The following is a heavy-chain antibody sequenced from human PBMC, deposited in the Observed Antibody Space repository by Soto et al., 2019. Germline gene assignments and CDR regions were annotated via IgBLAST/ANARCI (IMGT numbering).Heavy chain of an antibody. V-gene: IGHV3-15*01. D-gene: IGHD3-9*01. CDR1: GFTFSNAW. Sequence: EVQLVESGGGLVKPGGSLRLSCAASGFTFSNAWMSWVRQAPGKGLEWVGRIKSKTDGGTTDYAAPVKGRFTISRDDSKNTLYLQMNSLKTEDTAVYYCTTDHTVRDYDILTGYYRDFDYWGQGTLVTVSS. CDR3: TTDHTVRDYDILTGYYRDFDY. J-gene: IGHJ4*02. CDR2: IKSKTDGGTT.